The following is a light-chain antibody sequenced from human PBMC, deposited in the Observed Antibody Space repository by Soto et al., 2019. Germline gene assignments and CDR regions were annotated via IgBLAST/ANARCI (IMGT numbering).Light chain of an antibody. CDR3: QHYHSQSIT. CDR2: AAS. V-gene: IGKV1-5*01. CDR1: ENIFKF. J-gene: IGKJ4*01. Sequence: DILLIQSPATLSASGGDRITITCRASENIFKFLAWYQQRSGSAPNLLLYAASDLEKGVPSRFSGSASGTEFTITIDKLQPNDSATYFCQHYHSQSITFGGGTQVDVK.